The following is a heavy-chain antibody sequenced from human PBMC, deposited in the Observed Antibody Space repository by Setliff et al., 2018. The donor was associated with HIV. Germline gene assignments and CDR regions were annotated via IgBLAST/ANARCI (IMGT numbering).Heavy chain of an antibody. V-gene: IGHV1-2*02. D-gene: IGHD3-9*01. CDR2: INPNSGGT. CDR1: GYSFTGYY. CDR3: ARGGQNALRYFDWLPEGEYFHH. J-gene: IGHJ1*01. Sequence: ASVKVSCKASGYSFTGYYIHWMRQAPGQGPEWLGWINPNSGGTNYAQKFQGRVAMTRDTSISTASMDLRSLRSDDTAFYYCARGGQNALRYFDWLPEGEYFHHWGQGTLVTVSS.